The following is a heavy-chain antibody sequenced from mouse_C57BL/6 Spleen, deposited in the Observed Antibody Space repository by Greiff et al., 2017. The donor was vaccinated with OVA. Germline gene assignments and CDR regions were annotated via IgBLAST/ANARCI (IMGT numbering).Heavy chain of an antibody. Sequence: EVKLMESGAELVRPGASVKLSCTASGFNIKDYYMHWVKQRPEQGLEWIGRIDPEDGDTEYAPKFQGKATMTADTSSNTAYLQLSSLTSEDTAVYYCTTSGSSPYYFDYWGQGTTLTVSS. CDR1: GFNIKDYY. J-gene: IGHJ2*01. V-gene: IGHV14-1*01. CDR2: IDPEDGDT. CDR3: TTSGSSPYYFDY. D-gene: IGHD1-1*01.